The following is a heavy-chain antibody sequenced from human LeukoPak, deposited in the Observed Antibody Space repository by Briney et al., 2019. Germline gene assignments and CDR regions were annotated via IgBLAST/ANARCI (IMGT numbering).Heavy chain of an antibody. V-gene: IGHV3-21*01. CDR2: ISSSSSYI. CDR1: GFTFSSYS. J-gene: IGHJ4*02. Sequence: GGSLRLSCAASGFTFSSYSMNSVRQAPGKGLEWVSSISSSSSYIYYADSVKGRFTISRDNAKNSLYLQMNSLRAEDTAVYYCARLIPSYCDGDCYTIDYWGQGTLVTVSS. CDR3: ARLIPSYCDGDCYTIDY. D-gene: IGHD2-21*02.